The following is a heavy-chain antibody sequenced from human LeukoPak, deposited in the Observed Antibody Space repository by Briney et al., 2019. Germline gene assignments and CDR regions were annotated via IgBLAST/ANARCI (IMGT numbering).Heavy chain of an antibody. CDR3: ARDPGVPAAPLDY. Sequence: PGGSVTLSCAASGFTFSPYSMNWVRQAPGKGLEWVAYISSSSRFIYYADSVKGRFIISRDNANNSLHLQMNSLRVEDTAVYFCARDPGVPAAPLDYWGQGTLVAVSS. V-gene: IGHV3-21*01. J-gene: IGHJ4*02. D-gene: IGHD2-2*01. CDR2: ISSSSRFI. CDR1: GFTFSPYS.